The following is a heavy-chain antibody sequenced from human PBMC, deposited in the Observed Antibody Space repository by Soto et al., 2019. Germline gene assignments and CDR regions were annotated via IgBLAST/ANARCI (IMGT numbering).Heavy chain of an antibody. CDR2: IYHGGST. Sequence: QQQLQESGSGLVKPSQTLSLTCDVSGDSISIGGYSWNWLRQPPGKGLQWIGYIYHGGSTYYNPSLKSRVIISVDRSKNHFSLNLTSVTAADTAVYYCARESRLGYRFSGNRGQGILVIVSS. D-gene: IGHD5-12*01. V-gene: IGHV4-30-2*01. CDR3: ARESRLGYRFSGN. J-gene: IGHJ4*02. CDR1: GDSISIGGYS.